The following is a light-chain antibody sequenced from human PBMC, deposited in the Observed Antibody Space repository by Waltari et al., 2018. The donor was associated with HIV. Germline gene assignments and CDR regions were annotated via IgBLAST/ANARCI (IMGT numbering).Light chain of an antibody. CDR3: QVWDPLSDHPV. Sequence: SHVLSQPPSVSVAPGKTASVTWGGDHIGRKSVHWYQQRPGPAPLLIIFYNSDRPSGIPERFSGSNSVGTATLTISRVEAGDEADYYCQVWDPLSDHPVFGTGTKVTVL. CDR2: YNS. J-gene: IGLJ1*01. V-gene: IGLV3-21*04. CDR1: HIGRKS.